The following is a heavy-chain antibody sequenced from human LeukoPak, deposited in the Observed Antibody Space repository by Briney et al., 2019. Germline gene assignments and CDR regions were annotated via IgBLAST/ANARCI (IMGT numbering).Heavy chain of an antibody. D-gene: IGHD5-24*01. CDR2: ISYDGSNK. J-gene: IGHJ4*02. CDR3: ARGGWLQTEPFDY. V-gene: IGHV3-30*03. CDR1: GFTFSSYG. Sequence: GGSLRLSCAASGFTFSSYGMHWVRQAPGKGLEWVAVISYDGSNKYYADSVKGRFTISRDNSKNTLYLQMNSLRAEDTAVYYCARGGWLQTEPFDYWGQGTLVTVSS.